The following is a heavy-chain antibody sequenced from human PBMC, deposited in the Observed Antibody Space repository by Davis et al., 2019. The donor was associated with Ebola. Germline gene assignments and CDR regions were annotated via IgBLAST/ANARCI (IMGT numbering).Heavy chain of an antibody. V-gene: IGHV3-72*01. CDR1: VITFSSYA. D-gene: IGHD1/OR15-1a*01. Sequence: GESLKISCTDSVITFSSYAMTWVRQAPGKGLEWVGLSRNKENRYSTEYAASVKGRFTISRDDSKNLLYLEMNGLRTEDTAVYYCVTENWYRFESWGQGTLVTVSS. CDR2: SRNKENRYST. J-gene: IGHJ4*02. CDR3: VTENWYRFES.